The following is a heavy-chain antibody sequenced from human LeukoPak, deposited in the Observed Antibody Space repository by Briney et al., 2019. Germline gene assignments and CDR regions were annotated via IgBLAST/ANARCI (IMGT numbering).Heavy chain of an antibody. V-gene: IGHV3-30*02. D-gene: IGHD4-17*01. CDR1: GSTFSTYG. CDR2: IRYDGSNK. CDR3: ARGKFTTTVTAYYYYYMDV. Sequence: GGSLRLSCAASGSTFSTYGMHWVRQAPGKGLEWVAFIRYDGSNKYYADSVKGRFTISRDNSKNTLFLQMNSLRAEDTAVYYCARGKFTTTVTAYYYYYMDVWGKGTTVTVSS. J-gene: IGHJ6*03.